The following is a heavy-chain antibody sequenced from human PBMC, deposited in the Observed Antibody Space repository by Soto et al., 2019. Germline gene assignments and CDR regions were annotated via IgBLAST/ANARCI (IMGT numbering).Heavy chain of an antibody. J-gene: IGHJ4*02. V-gene: IGHV4-59*12. Sequence: SETLSHTCTVSGGSIRSYYWSWIRQPPGKGLEWMGYIYHGANTNYNPSLKSRVTISVDTSKNQFSLKLSSVTAADTAVYYCARGGGCTNGVCYRLFDYWGQGTLVTVSS. CDR2: IYHGANT. CDR1: GGSIRSYY. CDR3: ARGGGCTNGVCYRLFDY. D-gene: IGHD2-8*01.